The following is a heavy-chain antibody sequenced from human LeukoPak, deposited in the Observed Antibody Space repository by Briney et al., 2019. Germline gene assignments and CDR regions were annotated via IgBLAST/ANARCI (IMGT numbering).Heavy chain of an antibody. CDR1: GFTFSSYA. CDR2: ISAGDEST. J-gene: IGHJ6*03. V-gene: IGHV3-23*01. Sequence: GGSLRLSCAATGFTFSSYAMRWVRQAPGKGLEWVSTISAGDESTYYADSVKGRFTVSRDNSKKTLYLQMNSLRAEDTAVYYCAREGYSSSWDYYYYYYMDVWGKGTTVTVSS. D-gene: IGHD6-13*01. CDR3: AREGYSSSWDYYYYYYMDV.